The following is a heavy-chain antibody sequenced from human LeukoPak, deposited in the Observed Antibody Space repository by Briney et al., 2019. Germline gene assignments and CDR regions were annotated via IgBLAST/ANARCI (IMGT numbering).Heavy chain of an antibody. CDR2: IYYSGGT. D-gene: IGHD6-13*01. V-gene: IGHV4-30-4*01. Sequence: SQTLSLTCTVSGGSSNSGDYYWSWIRQPPGKGLEWIGYIYYSGGTYYNPSLKSRVTILVDASKNQFSLKLSSVTAADTAVYYCARGVSLLYSSSWLPLDYWGQGTLVTVSS. CDR1: GGSSNSGDYY. CDR3: ARGVSLLYSSSWLPLDY. J-gene: IGHJ4*02.